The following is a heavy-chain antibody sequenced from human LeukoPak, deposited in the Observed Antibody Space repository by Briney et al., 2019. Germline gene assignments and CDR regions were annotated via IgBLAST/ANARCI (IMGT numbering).Heavy chain of an antibody. CDR2: MNPNSGNT. V-gene: IGHV1-8*01. Sequence: ASVKVSCKASGYTFTSYDINWVRRTTGQGLEWMGWMNPNSGNTGYAQKFQGRVTMTRNTSISTAYMELSSLRSEDTAVYYCARGATLSDAFDIWGQGTMVTVSS. CDR3: ARGATLSDAFDI. J-gene: IGHJ3*02. CDR1: GYTFTSYD.